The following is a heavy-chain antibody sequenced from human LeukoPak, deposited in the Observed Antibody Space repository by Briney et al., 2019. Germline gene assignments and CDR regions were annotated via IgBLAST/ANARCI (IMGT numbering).Heavy chain of an antibody. V-gene: IGHV4-59*08. CDR1: GGSISSYY. CDR2: IYYSGST. Sequence: KPSETLSLTCTVSGGSISSYYWSWIRQPPGKGLEWIGYIYYSGSTNYNPSLKSRVTISVDTSKNQFSLKLSSVTAADTAVYYCASTGVPAAMVGSSFDYWGQGTLVTVSS. D-gene: IGHD2-2*01. J-gene: IGHJ4*02. CDR3: ASTGVPAAMVGSSFDY.